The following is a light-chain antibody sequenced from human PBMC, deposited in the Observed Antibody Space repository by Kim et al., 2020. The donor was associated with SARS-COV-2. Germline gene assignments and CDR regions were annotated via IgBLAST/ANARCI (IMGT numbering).Light chain of an antibody. Sequence: DIEMTQSPSSLSASVGDGVTITCRASHGINNYLAWYQQKPGKVPKLLIYGASTLQSGVPSRFSGSGSGTDFTLAISSLQPEDVATYYCQRYNSAPYTFGQGTKLEI. CDR1: HGINNY. J-gene: IGKJ2*01. CDR3: QRYNSAPYT. CDR2: GAS. V-gene: IGKV1-27*01.